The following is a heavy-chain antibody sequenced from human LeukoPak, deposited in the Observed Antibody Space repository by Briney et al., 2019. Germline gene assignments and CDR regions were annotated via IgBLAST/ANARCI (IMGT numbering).Heavy chain of an antibody. CDR2: AYYRSTWYN. V-gene: IGHV6-1*01. CDR1: GDSVSSNSVT. Sequence: SQTLSLTCAISGDSVSSNSVTWNWIRQSPSRGLEWLGRAYYRSTWYNDCAVSVRGRITVNPDTSKNQFSLHLNSVTPEDTAVYYCARRLTQYDCFDPWGQGILVTVSS. D-gene: IGHD2-2*01. CDR3: ARRLTQYDCFDP. J-gene: IGHJ5*02.